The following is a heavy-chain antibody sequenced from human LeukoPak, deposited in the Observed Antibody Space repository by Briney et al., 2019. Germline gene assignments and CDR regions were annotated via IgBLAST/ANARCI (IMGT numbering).Heavy chain of an antibody. D-gene: IGHD5-12*01. J-gene: IGHJ3*02. Sequence: GGSLRLSCAASGFTFSSYGMHWVRQAPGKGLGWVAFIRYDGSNKYYADSVKGRFTISRDNSKNTLYLQMNSLRAEDTAVYYCRAVDLDAFDIWGQGTMVTVSS. CDR1: GFTFSSYG. CDR2: IRYDGSNK. V-gene: IGHV3-30*02. CDR3: RAVDLDAFDI.